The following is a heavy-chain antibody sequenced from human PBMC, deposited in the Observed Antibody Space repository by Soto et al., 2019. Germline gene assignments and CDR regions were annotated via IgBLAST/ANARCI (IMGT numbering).Heavy chain of an antibody. D-gene: IGHD3-22*01. CDR3: AKNKYYYDMGY. CDR2: ISGSGGST. CDR1: GFTFSSYA. J-gene: IGHJ4*02. Sequence: GGSLRLSCAASGFTFSSYAMSWVRQAPGEGLEWVSAISGSGGSTYYADSVKGRFTISRDNSKNTLYLQMNSLRAEDTAVYYCAKNKYYYDMGYWGQGTLVTVSS. V-gene: IGHV3-23*01.